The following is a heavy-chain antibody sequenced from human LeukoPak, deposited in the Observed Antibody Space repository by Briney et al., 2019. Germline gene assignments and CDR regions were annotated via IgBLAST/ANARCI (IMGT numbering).Heavy chain of an antibody. D-gene: IGHD5-18*01. Sequence: GGSLRPSCAASGFTFSSYAMHWVRQAPGKGLEWVAVISYDGSNKYYADSVKGRFTISRDNSKNTLYLQMNSLRAEDTAVYYCARDSYGLDYWGQGTLVTVSS. CDR2: ISYDGSNK. CDR3: ARDSYGLDY. J-gene: IGHJ4*02. V-gene: IGHV3-30-3*01. CDR1: GFTFSSYA.